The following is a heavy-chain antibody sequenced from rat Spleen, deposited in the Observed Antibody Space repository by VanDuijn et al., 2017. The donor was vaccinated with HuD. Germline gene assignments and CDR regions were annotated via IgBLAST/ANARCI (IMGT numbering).Heavy chain of an antibody. Sequence: EVQLVESDGGLVQPGRSLKLSCAASGFTFSDYYMAWVRQAPTKGLEWVATISSDGRRNYYRDSVKGRFTISRDNAKSSLYLQMDGLRSEDTATYYCARRGWYLLLRRGDLNYFDYWGQGVMVTVSS. CDR3: ARRGWYLLLRRGDLNYFDY. D-gene: IGHD1-12*02. V-gene: IGHV5-29*01. CDR1: GFTFSDYY. CDR2: ISSDGRRN. J-gene: IGHJ2*01.